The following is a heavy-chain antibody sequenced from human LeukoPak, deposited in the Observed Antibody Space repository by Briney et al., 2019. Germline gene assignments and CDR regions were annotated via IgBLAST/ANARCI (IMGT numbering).Heavy chain of an antibody. CDR1: GFTFSSYS. D-gene: IGHD3-22*01. J-gene: IGHJ4*02. CDR2: ISSSSSTI. Sequence: GGSLRLSCAASGFTFSSYSMNWVRQAPGKGLEWVSYISSSSSTIYCADSVKGRFTISRDNAKNSLYLQMNSLRAEDTAVYYCARDASSDLDYWGQGTLVTVSS. V-gene: IGHV3-48*01. CDR3: ARDASSDLDY.